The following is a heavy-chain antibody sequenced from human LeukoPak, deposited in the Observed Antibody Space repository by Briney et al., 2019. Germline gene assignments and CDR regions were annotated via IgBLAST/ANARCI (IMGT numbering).Heavy chain of an antibody. J-gene: IGHJ4*02. CDR2: INHSGST. D-gene: IGHD1-26*01. CDR1: GGSFSGYY. V-gene: IGHV4-34*01. CDR3: ARDYSGSSLDY. Sequence: SETLSLTCAVYGGSFSGYYWSWIRQPPGKGLEWIGEINHSGSTNYNPSLKSRVTISVDTSKNQFSLKLSSVTAADTAVYYCARDYSGSSLDYWGQGTLVTVSS.